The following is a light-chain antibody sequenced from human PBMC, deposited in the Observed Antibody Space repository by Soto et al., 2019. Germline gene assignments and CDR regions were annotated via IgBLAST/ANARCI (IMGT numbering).Light chain of an antibody. CDR1: ENIYTN. Sequence: EIVMTQSPATLSVSPGERATLSCRASENIYTNLAWYQQKPGQAPRLLFYGASTRATGLPARFSGTGSGTEFTLTISRLEPEDFAVYYCQQYGSSPRITFGQGTRLEI. J-gene: IGKJ5*01. V-gene: IGKV3-15*01. CDR2: GAS. CDR3: QQYGSSPRIT.